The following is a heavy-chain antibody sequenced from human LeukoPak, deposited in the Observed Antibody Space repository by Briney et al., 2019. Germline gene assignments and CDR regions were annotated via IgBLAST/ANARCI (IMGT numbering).Heavy chain of an antibody. CDR2: INPNSGGT. D-gene: IGHD5-24*01. CDR3: ARDSRVEMATIWGVPYDY. CDR1: GYTFTGYY. Sequence: ASVKVSCKASGYTFTGYYMHWVRQAPGQGLEWMGWINPNSGGTNYAQKLQGRVTMTTDTSTSTAYMELRSLRSDDTAVYYCARDSRVEMATIWGVPYDYWGQGTLVTVSS. J-gene: IGHJ4*02. V-gene: IGHV1-2*02.